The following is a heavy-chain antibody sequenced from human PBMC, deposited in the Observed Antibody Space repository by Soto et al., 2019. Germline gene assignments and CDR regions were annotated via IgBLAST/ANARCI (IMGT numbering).Heavy chain of an antibody. CDR3: ARTRVVVVAATPGYYYYMDV. Sequence: QVQLVQSGAEVKKPGASVKVSCKASGYTFTSYAMHWVRQAPGQRLEWMGWINAGNGNTKYSQKFQGRVTITRDTSASTAYMELSSLRSEDTAVYYCARTRVVVVAATPGYYYYMDVWGKGTTVTVSS. CDR2: INAGNGNT. D-gene: IGHD2-15*01. J-gene: IGHJ6*03. CDR1: GYTFTSYA. V-gene: IGHV1-3*01.